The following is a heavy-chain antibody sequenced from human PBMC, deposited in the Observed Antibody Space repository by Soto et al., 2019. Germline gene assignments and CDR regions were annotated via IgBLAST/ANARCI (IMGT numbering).Heavy chain of an antibody. D-gene: IGHD1-7*01. CDR1: GYPFTGYY. CDR2: INPNSGGT. J-gene: IGHJ6*01. CDR3: ARGYNWNFGNYYYGMDV. Sequence: ASVKVSFKASGYPFTGYYMHLVRQAPGQALEWTGWINPNSGGTNYAQKFQGWVTMTRDTSISTAYMELSRLRSDDTAVYYCARGYNWNFGNYYYGMDVWGQGTTVTGSS. V-gene: IGHV1-2*04.